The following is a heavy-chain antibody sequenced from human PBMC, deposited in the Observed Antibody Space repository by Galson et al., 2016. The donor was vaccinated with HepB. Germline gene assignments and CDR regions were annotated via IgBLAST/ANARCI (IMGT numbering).Heavy chain of an antibody. Sequence: SLRLSCAASGFPFSRYWMHWVRQAPGKGLVWVSRINSDGSSTIYSDSVRGRFTISRDNAKNTLYLQMNSLRAEDTALYYCVREDYGDDPVYYYYYGMDVWGQVTTVSVSS. V-gene: IGHV3-74*01. CDR2: INSDGSST. J-gene: IGHJ6*02. CDR1: GFPFSRYW. D-gene: IGHD4-17*01. CDR3: VREDYGDDPVYYYYYGMDV.